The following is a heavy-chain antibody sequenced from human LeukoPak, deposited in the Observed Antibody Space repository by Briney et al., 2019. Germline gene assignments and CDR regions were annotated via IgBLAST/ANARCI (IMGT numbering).Heavy chain of an antibody. CDR2: IYYSGST. D-gene: IGHD6-19*01. V-gene: IGHV4-39*02. CDR1: GFTFRTYW. J-gene: IGHJ3*02. Sequence: PGGSLRLSCAASGFTFRTYWMSWVRQAPGKGLEWIGSIYYSGSTYYNPSLKSRVTISVDTSKNQFSLKLSSVTAADTAVYYCARDHLYSSGWYLGYDAFDIWGQGTMVTVSS. CDR3: ARDHLYSSGWYLGYDAFDI.